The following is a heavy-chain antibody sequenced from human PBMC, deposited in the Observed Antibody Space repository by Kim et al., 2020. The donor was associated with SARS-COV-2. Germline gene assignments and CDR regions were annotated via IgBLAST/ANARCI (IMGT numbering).Heavy chain of an antibody. Sequence: YADSVKGRFTISRDNSKSTLYLQMNSLRAEDTAVYYCARDSTGGYSWFDPWGQGTLVTVSS. V-gene: IGHV3-30*01. CDR3: ARDSTGGYSWFDP. D-gene: IGHD3-22*01. J-gene: IGHJ5*02.